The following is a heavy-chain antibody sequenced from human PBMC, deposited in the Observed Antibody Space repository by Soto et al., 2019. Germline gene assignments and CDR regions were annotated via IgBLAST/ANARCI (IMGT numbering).Heavy chain of an antibody. CDR1: GGTFSSYA. J-gene: IGHJ6*02. V-gene: IGHV1-69*06. CDR3: ARGIVVVTAARYNYYGMDV. D-gene: IGHD2-21*02. Sequence: SVKVSCKASGGTFSSYAISWVRQAPGQGLEWMGGIIPMFDTANYAQKFQGRVTITADKSTSTAYMELSSLRSEDTAVYYCARGIVVVTAARYNYYGMDVWGQGTTVTVSS. CDR2: IIPMFDTA.